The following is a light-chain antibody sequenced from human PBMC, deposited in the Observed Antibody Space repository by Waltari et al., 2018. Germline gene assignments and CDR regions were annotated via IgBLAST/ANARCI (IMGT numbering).Light chain of an antibody. J-gene: IGKJ2*01. Sequence: DIQMTKSPSTLSASVGDKDTITCRASQSISSWLAWYQQKPGKAPKLLIYKASSLESGVPSRFSGSGSGTEFTLTISSLQPDDFATYYCQQYNSYSPGYTFGQGTKLEIK. CDR3: QQYNSYSPGYT. CDR1: QSISSW. V-gene: IGKV1-5*03. CDR2: KAS.